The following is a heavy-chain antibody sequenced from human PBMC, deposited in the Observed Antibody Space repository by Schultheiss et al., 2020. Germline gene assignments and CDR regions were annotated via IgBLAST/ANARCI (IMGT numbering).Heavy chain of an antibody. CDR2: INPNSGGT. Sequence: ASMKVSCKASGYTFTGYYMHWVRQAPGQGLEWMGRINPNSGGTNYAQKFQGRVTMTRDTSISTAYMELRSLRSDDTAVYYCARAPRTTTRRGSHFQHWGQRALVTVSS. J-gene: IGHJ1*01. CDR1: GYTFTGYY. V-gene: IGHV1-2*06. D-gene: IGHD1-26*01. CDR3: ARAPRTTTRRGSHFQH.